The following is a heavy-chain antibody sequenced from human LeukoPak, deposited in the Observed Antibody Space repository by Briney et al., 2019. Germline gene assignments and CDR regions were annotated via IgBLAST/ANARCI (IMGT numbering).Heavy chain of an antibody. Sequence: ASVKVSCKASGYTFTSYAMNWVRQAPGQGLEWMGWINTNTGNPTYAQGFTGRFVFSLDTSVSTAYLQISSLKAEDTAVHYCARDLYSSSWYSYWFDPWGQGTLVTVSS. V-gene: IGHV7-4-1*02. CDR3: ARDLYSSSWYSYWFDP. CDR2: INTNTGNP. J-gene: IGHJ5*02. D-gene: IGHD6-13*01. CDR1: GYTFTSYA.